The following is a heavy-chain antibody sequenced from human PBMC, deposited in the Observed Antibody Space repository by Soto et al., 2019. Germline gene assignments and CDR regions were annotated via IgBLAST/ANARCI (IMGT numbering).Heavy chain of an antibody. J-gene: IGHJ3*02. Sequence: SETLSLTCTVSGGSISSSSYYWGWIRQPPGKGLEWIGSIYYSGSTYYNPSLKSRVTISVDTSKNPFSLKLSSVTAADTAMYYCARPRKSNLYDYIWGSYPGDAFDIWGQGTMVTVSS. CDR3: ARPRKSNLYDYIWGSYPGDAFDI. D-gene: IGHD3-16*02. CDR1: GGSISSSSYY. V-gene: IGHV4-39*01. CDR2: IYYSGST.